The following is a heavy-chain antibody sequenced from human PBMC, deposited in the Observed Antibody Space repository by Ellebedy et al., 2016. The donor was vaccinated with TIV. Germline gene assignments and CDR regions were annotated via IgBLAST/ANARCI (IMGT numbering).Heavy chain of an antibody. D-gene: IGHD2-2*01. CDR2: ISESGTYI. V-gene: IGHV3-21*03. CDR3: ARVAGGDCSSATCYYFYYMEV. CDR1: GFTFSSNS. J-gene: IGHJ6*03. Sequence: GESLKISXAASGFTFSSNSMNWVRQAPGKGLEWVASISESGTYIYYSDSVKGRFTISRDNAKNSLYLQMNSLQTEDTAVYYCARVAGGDCSSATCYYFYYMEVWGKGTTVTVSS.